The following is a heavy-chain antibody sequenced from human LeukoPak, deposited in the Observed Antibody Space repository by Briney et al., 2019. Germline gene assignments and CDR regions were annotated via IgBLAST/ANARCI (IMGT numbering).Heavy chain of an antibody. Sequence: GGSLRLSCAASGFTFDSYAMHWVRQVPGKGLEWIPLINWDGDDTYYADSVKGRFTISRDNSKNSLYLQMNSLRAEDTALYYCAKRAAYSSSGWYYYYMDVWGKGTTVTVSS. CDR1: GFTFDSYA. V-gene: IGHV3-43*02. J-gene: IGHJ6*03. CDR3: AKRAAYSSSGWYYYYMDV. CDR2: INWDGDDT. D-gene: IGHD6-6*01.